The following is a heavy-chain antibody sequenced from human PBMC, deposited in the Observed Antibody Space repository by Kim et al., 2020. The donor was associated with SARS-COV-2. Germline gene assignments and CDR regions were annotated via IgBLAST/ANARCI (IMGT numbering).Heavy chain of an antibody. D-gene: IGHD5-12*01. V-gene: IGHV3-64*01. Sequence: YANSVKGRFTISRDNSKNTLYLQMGSLRAEDMAVYYCARASGRDGYNYDYWGQGTLVTVSS. J-gene: IGHJ4*02. CDR3: ARASGRDGYNYDY.